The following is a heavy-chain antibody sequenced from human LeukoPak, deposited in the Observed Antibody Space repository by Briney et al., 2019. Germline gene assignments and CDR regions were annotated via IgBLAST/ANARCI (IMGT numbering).Heavy chain of an antibody. J-gene: IGHJ4*02. CDR2: INHSGST. CDR1: GGSFSGYY. CDR3: AREYYYGSGSYSY. V-gene: IGHV4-34*01. D-gene: IGHD3-10*01. Sequence: SETLSLTCAVYGGSFSGYYWSWIRQPPGKGLEWIGEINHSGSTNYNPSLKSRVTISVDTSKNQFSLQLSSVTAADTAVYYCAREYYYGSGSYSYWGQGTLVTVSS.